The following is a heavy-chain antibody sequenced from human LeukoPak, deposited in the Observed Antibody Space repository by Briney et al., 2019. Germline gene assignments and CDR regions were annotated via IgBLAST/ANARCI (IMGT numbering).Heavy chain of an antibody. CDR3: AKFYGSHYYYYGMDV. CDR2: ISGSGGTT. V-gene: IGHV3-23*01. J-gene: IGHJ6*04. D-gene: IGHD3-10*01. Sequence: GGSLRLSCTASGFTFSSYAMSWVRQAPGKGLEWVSGISGSGGTTYYADSVKGHFTISRDNSENTLYLQMSSLRAEDTAVYHCAKFYGSHYYYYGMDVWGKGTTVTVSS. CDR1: GFTFSSYA.